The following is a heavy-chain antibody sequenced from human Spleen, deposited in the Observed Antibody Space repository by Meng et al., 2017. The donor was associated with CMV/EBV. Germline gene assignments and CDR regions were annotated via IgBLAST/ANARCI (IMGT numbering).Heavy chain of an antibody. CDR2: ISSSSSYI. J-gene: IGHJ4*02. V-gene: IGHV3-21*01. Sequence: EVQLVESGGGLVKPGGALGLSCAASGFTFSSYSMNWVRQAPGKGLEWVSSISSSSSYIYYADSVKGRFTISRDNAKNSLYLQMNSLRAEDTAVYYCARGITMVRGVYFDYWGQGTQVTVSS. CDR1: GFTFSSYS. CDR3: ARGITMVRGVYFDY. D-gene: IGHD3-10*01.